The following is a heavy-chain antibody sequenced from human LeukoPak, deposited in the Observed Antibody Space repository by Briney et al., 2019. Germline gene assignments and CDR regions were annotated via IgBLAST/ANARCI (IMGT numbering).Heavy chain of an antibody. CDR3: AKRVAAAGNKEFDLDY. J-gene: IGHJ4*02. Sequence: GSLRLSCAASGFTFSSYWMSWVRQAPGKGLEWVANIKQDGGETFYVDSVKGRFTISRDNAKNSLYLQMNSLKAEDTAVYYCAKRVAAAGNKEFDLDYWGQGTLVTVSS. CDR2: IKQDGGET. D-gene: IGHD6-13*01. V-gene: IGHV3-7*01. CDR1: GFTFSSYW.